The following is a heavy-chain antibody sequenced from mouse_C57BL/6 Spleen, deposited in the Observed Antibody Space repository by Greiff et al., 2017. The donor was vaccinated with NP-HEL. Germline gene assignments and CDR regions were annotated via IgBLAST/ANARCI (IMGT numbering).Heavy chain of an antibody. CDR3: ARGRRGSDYAMDY. Sequence: QVQLQQSGAELVKPGASVKISCKASGYAFSSYWMNWVKQRPGKGLEWIGQIYPGDGDTNYNGKFKGKATLTADKSSSTAYMQLSSLTSEDSAVYFCARGRRGSDYAMDYWGQGTSVTVSS. CDR2: IYPGDGDT. V-gene: IGHV1-80*01. J-gene: IGHJ4*01. D-gene: IGHD2-12*01. CDR1: GYAFSSYW.